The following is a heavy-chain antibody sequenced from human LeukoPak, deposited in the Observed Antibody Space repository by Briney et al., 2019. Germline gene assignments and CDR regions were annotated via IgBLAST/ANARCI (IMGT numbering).Heavy chain of an antibody. CDR3: TRDGYNF. CDR2: IRRKAYGWTT. V-gene: IGHV3-49*04. J-gene: IGHJ1*01. CDR1: GFTFGDYA. D-gene: IGHD5-24*01. Sequence: GRSLRLSCTASGFTFGDYAMSWVRQAPGKGLEWVGFIRRKAYGWTTEYAASVKGRFIISRDDSKSIAYLQMNSLKTEDTAVYYCTRDGYNFRGQGTLVTVSS.